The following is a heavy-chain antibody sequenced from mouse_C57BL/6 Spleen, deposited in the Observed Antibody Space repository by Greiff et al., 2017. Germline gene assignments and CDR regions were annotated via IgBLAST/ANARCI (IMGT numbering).Heavy chain of an antibody. CDR1: GFSLTSYG. CDR3: ARDPEYDYNVGWYFDV. V-gene: IGHV2-2*02. CDR2: IRRGGST. Sequence: QVQLKESGPGLVQPSQSLSITCTVSGFSLTSYGVHWVRQSPGKGLEWLGVIRRGGSTDYNAAFISRLSICKDNSKSQFFFKMNRLQGNDTAIYYWARDPEYDYNVGWYFDVWGTGTTVTVSS. D-gene: IGHD2-4*01. J-gene: IGHJ1*03.